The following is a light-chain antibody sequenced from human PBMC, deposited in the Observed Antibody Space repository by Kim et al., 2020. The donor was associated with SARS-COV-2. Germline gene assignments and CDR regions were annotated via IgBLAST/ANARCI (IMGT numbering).Light chain of an antibody. CDR1: SSDIGNYDY. CDR3: SSYTSSRTRV. Sequence: QSALTQPASVSGSPGQSITISCTGTSSDIGNYDYVSWYQQHPGKAPKLMIYGVSIRPSGVSNRFSASKSGNTASLTISGLQAEDEADYYCSSYTSSRTRVFGTGTKVTVL. CDR2: GVS. J-gene: IGLJ1*01. V-gene: IGLV2-14*03.